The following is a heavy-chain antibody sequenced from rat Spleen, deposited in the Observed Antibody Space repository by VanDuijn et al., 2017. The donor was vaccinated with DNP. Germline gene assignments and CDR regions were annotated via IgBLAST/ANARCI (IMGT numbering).Heavy chain of an antibody. Sequence: EVQLVESGGGLVQPGRSLKLSCAASGFTFSDYNMAWVRQAPKKGLEWVATIIYDGRSTYYEDSVRGRFTISRDNAKSTLYLHMDSLRSEDTATYYCATPDYWGQGVMVTVSS. CDR2: IIYDGRST. J-gene: IGHJ2*01. V-gene: IGHV5-7*01. CDR1: GFTFSDYN. CDR3: ATPDY.